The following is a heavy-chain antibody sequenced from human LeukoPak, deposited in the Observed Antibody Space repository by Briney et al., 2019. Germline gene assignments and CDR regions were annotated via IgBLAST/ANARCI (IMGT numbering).Heavy chain of an antibody. CDR1: GYTFTGNF. CDR2: ISAYNGNT. D-gene: IGHD6-13*01. CDR3: ARERRAAAGRWFDP. J-gene: IGHJ5*02. V-gene: IGHV1-18*04. Sequence: ASVKVSCKTSGYTFTGNFMHWVRQAPGQGLEWMGWISAYNGNTNYAQKLQGRVTMTTDTSTSTAYMELRSLRSDDTAVYYCARERRAAAGRWFDPWGQGTLVTVSS.